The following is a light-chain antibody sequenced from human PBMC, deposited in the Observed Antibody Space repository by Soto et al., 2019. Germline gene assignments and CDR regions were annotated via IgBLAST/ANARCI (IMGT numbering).Light chain of an antibody. Sequence: QSVVAQPASVSVSTGQSITISCTGTSSDIGAYNFVSWYQHHPGKAPKLLIYEVAYRPSGISNRFSGSKSANTASLTISGLQAEDEADYFCTSYRSATTPPYVFGSGTKVTVL. CDR1: SSDIGAYNF. J-gene: IGLJ1*01. CDR2: EVA. CDR3: TSYRSATTPPYV. V-gene: IGLV2-14*01.